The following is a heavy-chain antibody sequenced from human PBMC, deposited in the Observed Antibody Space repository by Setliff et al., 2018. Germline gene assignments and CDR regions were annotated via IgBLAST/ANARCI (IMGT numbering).Heavy chain of an antibody. CDR3: ARDGISWLNWLDP. V-gene: IGHV1-2*02. CDR2: INPKSGVT. D-gene: IGHD6-13*01. J-gene: IGHJ5*02. Sequence: ASVKVSCKVSGYTLTELSIHWVRQVPGRGPEWMGSINPKSGVTRYVQKFQGRVTITRDTSISTAYMELSSLRSDDTAVYYCARDGISWLNWLDPWGQGTPVTVSS. CDR1: GYTLTELS.